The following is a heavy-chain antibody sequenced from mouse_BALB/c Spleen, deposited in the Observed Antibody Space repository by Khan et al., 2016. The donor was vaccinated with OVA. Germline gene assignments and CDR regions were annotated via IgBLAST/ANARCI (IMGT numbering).Heavy chain of an antibody. D-gene: IGHD2-14*01. CDR1: GYTFTDYV. V-gene: IGHV1-81*01. CDR2: IFPGSGVP. J-gene: IGHJ3*01. Sequence: VQLQESGPELVKPGASLKVSCKASGYTFTDYVIGWVRQRSRQGLEWIGDIFPGSGVPYYNEKFKDRATLTADKSSNTAYMQLNSLTFEDSAVYCCARGGYSVFAYWGQGTLVTVSA. CDR3: ARGGYSVFAY.